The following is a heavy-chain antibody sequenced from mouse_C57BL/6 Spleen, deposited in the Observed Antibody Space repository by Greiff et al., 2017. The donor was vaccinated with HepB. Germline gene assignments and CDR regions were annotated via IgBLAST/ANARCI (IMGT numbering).Heavy chain of an antibody. Sequence: VQLQQSGPVLVKPGASVKMSCKASGYTFTDYYMNWVKQSHGKSLEWIGVINPYNGGTSYNQKFKGKATLTVDKSSSTAYMELNSLTSEDSAVYYCARGVLLRRYFDVWGTGTTVTVSS. D-gene: IGHD1-1*01. V-gene: IGHV1-19*01. J-gene: IGHJ1*03. CDR2: INPYNGGT. CDR3: ARGVLLRRYFDV. CDR1: GYTFTDYY.